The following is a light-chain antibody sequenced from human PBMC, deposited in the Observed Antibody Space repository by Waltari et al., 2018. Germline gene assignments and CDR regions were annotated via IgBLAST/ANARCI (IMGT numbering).Light chain of an antibody. CDR2: SAS. Sequence: EIVMTQSPATLSVSPGERATLSCRASQSLKNEIVWYQQKPGQAPRLLIHSASTRATGVPARFSGSGSGTEFTLTINSLQSEDFALYYCQQYYEWPFTFGPGTKVDIK. CDR1: QSLKNE. CDR3: QQYYEWPFT. J-gene: IGKJ3*01. V-gene: IGKV3-15*01.